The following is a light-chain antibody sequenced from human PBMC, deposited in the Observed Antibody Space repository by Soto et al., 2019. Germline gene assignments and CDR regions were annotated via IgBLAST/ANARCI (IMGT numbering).Light chain of an antibody. CDR2: MGS. Sequence: DIVMTQSPLSLPVTPGEPASISCRSSQSLLHSNGYNSLDWYLQKAGQSPPLLIYMGSNRASGVPDRFSGSGSGTDFTLTISRVEAEDVGVYYCMQSLKPHYTCGGGTKVEIK. V-gene: IGKV2-28*01. CDR3: MQSLKPHYT. J-gene: IGKJ4*01. CDR1: QSLLHSNGYNS.